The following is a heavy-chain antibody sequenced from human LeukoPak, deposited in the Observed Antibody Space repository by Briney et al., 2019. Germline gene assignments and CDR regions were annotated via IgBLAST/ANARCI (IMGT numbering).Heavy chain of an antibody. CDR2: IYSGGST. CDR3: ARDTVVAARPFKTWAFDY. J-gene: IGHJ4*02. CDR1: GFTFRDYG. D-gene: IGHD6-6*01. V-gene: IGHV3-66*01. Sequence: GGSLRLSCAASGFTFRDYGMSWVRQAPGKGLEWVSLIYSGGSTYYADSVKGRFTISRDNSKNTLYLQMNSLRAEDTAVYYCARDTVVAARPFKTWAFDYWGQGTLVTVSS.